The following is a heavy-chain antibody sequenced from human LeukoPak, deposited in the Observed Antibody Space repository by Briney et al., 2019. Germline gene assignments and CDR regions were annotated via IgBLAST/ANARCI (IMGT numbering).Heavy chain of an antibody. D-gene: IGHD2-2*01. CDR1: GGSFSGYY. J-gene: IGHJ6*02. CDR2: INHSGST. V-gene: IGHV4-34*01. CDR3: SEYCSTSTCPPRRDYYYGMDV. Sequence: PSETLSLTCAVYGGSFSGYYWSWIRQPPGKGLEWIGEINHSGSTNYNPSLKSRVTISVDTSKNQFSLKLSSVTVADTAVYYCSEYCSTSTCPPRRDYYYGMDVWGQGTTVTVSS.